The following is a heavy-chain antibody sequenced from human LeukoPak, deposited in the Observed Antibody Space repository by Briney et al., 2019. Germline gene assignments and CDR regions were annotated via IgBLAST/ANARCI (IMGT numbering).Heavy chain of an antibody. CDR1: GGSISSYY. J-gene: IGHJ4*02. D-gene: IGHD6-19*01. Sequence: SETLSLTCTVSGGSISSYYGSWIRQPPGKGLEWIGYIYYSGSTNYNPSLKSRVTISVDTSKNQFSLKLSSVTAADTAVYYCARNIEWLALDYWGQGTLVTVSS. V-gene: IGHV4-59*01. CDR3: ARNIEWLALDY. CDR2: IYYSGST.